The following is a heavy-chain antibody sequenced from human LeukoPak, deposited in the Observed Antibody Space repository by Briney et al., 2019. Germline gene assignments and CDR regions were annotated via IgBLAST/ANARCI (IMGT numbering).Heavy chain of an antibody. Sequence: PSETLSLTCTVSGDSISGYYWSWIRQPPGKGLNWIGNIYYSGSTYYNPSLKSRVTISVDTSKNQFSLKLSSVTAADTAVYYCAREVDSYGYAGTDYWGQGTLVTVSS. CDR3: AREVDSYGYAGTDY. D-gene: IGHD5-18*01. CDR1: GDSISGYY. J-gene: IGHJ4*02. V-gene: IGHV4-59*12. CDR2: IYYSGST.